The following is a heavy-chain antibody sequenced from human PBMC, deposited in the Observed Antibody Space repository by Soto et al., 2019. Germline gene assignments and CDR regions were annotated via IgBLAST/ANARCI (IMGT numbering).Heavy chain of an antibody. V-gene: IGHV1-2*02. CDR2: INPKTAAT. J-gene: IGHJ6*02. CDR3: TRIKWGLDYYSGMDV. Sequence: QEQLVQSGAEVKKSGASVKVSCKTSGYTFSDYFIQWLRQAPGQGLEWMAWINPKTAATNYAQKFQYRVTMTSDTSFTTAYLELNRLRPHDTAIYYCTRIKWGLDYYSGMDVWGQGTAVTVSS. D-gene: IGHD2-21*02. CDR1: GYTFSDYF.